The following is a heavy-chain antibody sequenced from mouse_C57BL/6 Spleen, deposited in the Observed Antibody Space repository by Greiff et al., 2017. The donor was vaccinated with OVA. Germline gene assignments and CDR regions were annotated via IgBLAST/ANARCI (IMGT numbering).Heavy chain of an antibody. V-gene: IGHV5-17*01. CDR2: ISSGSSTI. CDR1: GFTFSDYG. CDR3: ASSFIYYDDDGYAMDY. Sequence: EVKLMESGGGLVKPGGSLKLSCAASGFTFSDYGMHWVRQAPEKGLEWVAYISSGSSTIYYADTVKGRFTISRDNAKNTLFLKMTSLRSEDTAMYYCASSFIYYDDDGYAMDYWGQGTSVTVSS. D-gene: IGHD2-4*01. J-gene: IGHJ4*01.